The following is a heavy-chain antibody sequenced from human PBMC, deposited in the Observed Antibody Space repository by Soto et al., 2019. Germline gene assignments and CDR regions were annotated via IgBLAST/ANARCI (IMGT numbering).Heavy chain of an antibody. CDR3: RKERRGSCWFVWSY. CDR1: GFTFSSYA. CDR2: ISGKGAYT. V-gene: IGHV3-23*01. J-gene: IGHJ4*02. D-gene: IGHD6-19*01. Sequence: CGSLLLSCAASGFTFSSYAMSWVRQAPGKGLEWVSAISGKGAYTSYAASVRGRFTISRDNSKDTLFLQMNSLRADDTAIYYCRKERRGSCWFVWSYWRQGIVVGVS.